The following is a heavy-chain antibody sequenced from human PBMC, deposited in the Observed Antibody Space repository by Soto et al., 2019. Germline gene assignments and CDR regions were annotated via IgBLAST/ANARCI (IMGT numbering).Heavy chain of an antibody. CDR2: IYWDDDK. Sequence: QITLKESGHTLVKPTQTLTLTCTFSGFSVGGSGVGVGWIRQPPGKALEWLGVIYWDDDKRYSSSLRNRITLIKDASSNHVVLTLTNMVPEDAGTYYCAHRPDIVSPEAHGGFAIWGQGTMVTVS. J-gene: IGHJ3*02. V-gene: IGHV2-5*02. CDR3: AHRPDIVSPEAHGGFAI. CDR1: GFSVGGSGVG. D-gene: IGHD2-15*01.